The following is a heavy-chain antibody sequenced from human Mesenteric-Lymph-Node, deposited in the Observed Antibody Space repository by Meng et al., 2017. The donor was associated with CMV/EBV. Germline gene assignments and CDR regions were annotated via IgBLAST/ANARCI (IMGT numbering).Heavy chain of an antibody. D-gene: IGHD3-10*01. J-gene: IGHJ3*02. CDR3: ARVNGGELLGI. CDR2: IYYNGST. V-gene: IGHV4-39*07. CDR1: GSCISSSRCY. Sequence: CNVSGSCISSSRCYWDWIREPPEKELEWIESIYYNGSTCYDPSLKSRITISVDTSKNQFSLKLSSVTAADTDVYYCARVNGGELLGIWGQGTMVTVSS.